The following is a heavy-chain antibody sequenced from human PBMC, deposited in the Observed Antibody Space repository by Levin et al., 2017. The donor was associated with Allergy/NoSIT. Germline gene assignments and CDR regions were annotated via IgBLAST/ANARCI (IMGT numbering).Heavy chain of an antibody. J-gene: IGHJ4*02. D-gene: IGHD1-26*01. CDR3: AREYLGVGATNDY. CDR1: GFTFSSYW. V-gene: IGHV3-7*01. Sequence: GESLKISCAASGFTFSSYWMNWVRQAPGKGLEWVANIKQDGSDKYYVDSVKGRFTISRDNAKNSLYLQMNSLRAEDTAVYYCAREYLGVGATNDYWGQGTLVTVSS. CDR2: IKQDGSDK.